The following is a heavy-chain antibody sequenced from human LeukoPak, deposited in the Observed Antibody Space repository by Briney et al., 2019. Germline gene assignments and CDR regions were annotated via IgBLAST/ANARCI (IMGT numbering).Heavy chain of an antibody. CDR2: ISSSSSYI. Sequence: GGSLRLSCAASGFTFSSYSMNWVRQAPGKGLEWVSSISSSSSYIYYADSVKGRFTISRDNAKNSLYLQMNSLRAEDTAVYYCRGIRYGNYGMDVWGQGTTVTVSS. V-gene: IGHV3-21*01. CDR3: RGIRYGNYGMDV. J-gene: IGHJ6*02. D-gene: IGHD3-9*01. CDR1: GFTFSSYS.